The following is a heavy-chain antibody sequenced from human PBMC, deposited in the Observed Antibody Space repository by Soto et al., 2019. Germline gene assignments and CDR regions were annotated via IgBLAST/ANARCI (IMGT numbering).Heavy chain of an antibody. D-gene: IGHD1-26*01. V-gene: IGHV1-8*01. Sequence: QVQVVQSGAEVKKPGASVKVSCKVSGYTFTTYDINWVRQAPGQGLEWMGWMNPETGDTGYGQQFQGRVTLSRNTSITTAYLELTNLRFEDTAVYYCASALSGTPWGQGTLVTVSA. J-gene: IGHJ5*02. CDR3: ASALSGTP. CDR2: MNPETGDT. CDR1: GYTFTTYD.